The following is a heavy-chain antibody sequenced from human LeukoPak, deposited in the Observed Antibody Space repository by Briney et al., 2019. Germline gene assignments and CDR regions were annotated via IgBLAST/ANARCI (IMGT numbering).Heavy chain of an antibody. J-gene: IGHJ4*02. CDR3: ARDGTGDYSNYEFDY. Sequence: ASVKVSCKASGYTFTGYYMHWVRQAPGQGLAWMGWINPNSGGTNYAQKFQGRVTMTRDTSISTAYMELSRLRSDDTAVYYCARDGTGDYSNYEFDYWGQGTLVTVSS. D-gene: IGHD4-11*01. CDR1: GYTFTGYY. V-gene: IGHV1-2*02. CDR2: INPNSGGT.